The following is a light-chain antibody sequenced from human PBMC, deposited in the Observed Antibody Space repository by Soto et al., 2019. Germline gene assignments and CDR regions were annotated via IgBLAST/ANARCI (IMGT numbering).Light chain of an antibody. CDR3: SSYGGDNNVV. V-gene: IGLV1-40*01. Sequence: QSVLTQPPSVSGAPGQRVTISCTGSSSNIGAGYDVHWYQQLPGTAPKLLIYGNSNRPSGVPDRFSGSKSGTTASLAITGLQAADEADYYCSSYGGDNNVVLGTGTKVPVL. CDR2: GNS. J-gene: IGLJ1*01. CDR1: SSNIGAGYD.